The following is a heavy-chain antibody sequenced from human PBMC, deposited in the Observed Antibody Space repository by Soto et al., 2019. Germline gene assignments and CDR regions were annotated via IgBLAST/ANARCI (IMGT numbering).Heavy chain of an antibody. CDR2: ISNDESKK. D-gene: IGHD6-19*01. V-gene: IGHV3-30-3*01. Sequence: QVQLVEAGGGVVQPGRSLRLSCAASGFTFSTYAVHWVRQAPGKGLEWVSVISNDESKKCYADSVKGRFTISRDNSNNTVYLQMNSLRAEDTAVYYCARSIAVAGLDYWGPGTLVTVSS. CDR1: GFTFSTYA. J-gene: IGHJ4*02. CDR3: ARSIAVAGLDY.